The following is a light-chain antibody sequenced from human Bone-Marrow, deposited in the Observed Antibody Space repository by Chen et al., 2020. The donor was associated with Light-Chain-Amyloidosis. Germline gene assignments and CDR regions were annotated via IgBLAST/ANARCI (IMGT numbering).Light chain of an antibody. V-gene: IGLV2-14*01. CDR2: EVT. Sequence: QSALTQPASVSVSPGHSITISCTGTSSDVGGDNHVSCDQQHPDKAPKLMIYEVTNRPSWVPDRFSGSKSDNTASLTISGLQTEDEADYFCSSYTITNTLVFGSGTRVTVL. CDR3: SSYTITNTLV. J-gene: IGLJ1*01. CDR1: SSDVGGDNH.